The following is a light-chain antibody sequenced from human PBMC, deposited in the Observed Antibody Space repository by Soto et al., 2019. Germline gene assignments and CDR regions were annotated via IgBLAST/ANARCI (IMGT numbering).Light chain of an antibody. Sequence: AIPMTQSPSSLSASVGDRVTITCRASQGIRNDLGWYQQKPGKAPKLLIYAASSLQSGVPSRFSGSGSGTDFTLTISSLQPEAFATYYCLQDYNYPYTFGQGTKLEIK. CDR1: QGIRND. V-gene: IGKV1-6*01. CDR2: AAS. CDR3: LQDYNYPYT. J-gene: IGKJ2*01.